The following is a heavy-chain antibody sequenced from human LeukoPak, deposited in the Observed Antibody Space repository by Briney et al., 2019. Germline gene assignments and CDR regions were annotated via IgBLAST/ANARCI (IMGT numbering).Heavy chain of an antibody. J-gene: IGHJ5*02. CDR1: GFIFSSYG. D-gene: IGHD6-25*01. CDR3: ARVTAAAAREVWFDP. V-gene: IGHV3-33*01. CDR2: IWYDGSNK. Sequence: PGRSLRLSCAASGFIFSSYGMHWVRQAPGKGLEWVAVIWYDGSNKYYGDSVKGRFTISRDNSKNTLFLQMNSLRTEDTAVYYCARVTAAAAREVWFDPWGQGTLVTVSS.